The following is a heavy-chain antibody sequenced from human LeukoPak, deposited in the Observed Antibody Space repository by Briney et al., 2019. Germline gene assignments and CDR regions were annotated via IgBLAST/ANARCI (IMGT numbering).Heavy chain of an antibody. Sequence: GASVKVSCKASGYTFTSYGISWVRQAPGQGLEWMGWISAYNGNTNYAQKLQGRVTMTRNTSISTAYMELSSLRSEDTAVYYCARALIAAAGQVFDYWGQGTLVTVSS. CDR3: ARALIAAAGQVFDY. CDR2: ISAYNGNT. CDR1: GYTFTSYG. D-gene: IGHD6-13*01. V-gene: IGHV1-18*01. J-gene: IGHJ4*02.